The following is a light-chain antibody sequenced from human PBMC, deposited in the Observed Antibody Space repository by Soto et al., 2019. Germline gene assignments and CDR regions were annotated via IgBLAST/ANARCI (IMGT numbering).Light chain of an antibody. J-gene: IGKJ5*01. CDR1: QSISSY. CDR2: AAS. V-gene: IGKV1-39*01. CDR3: QQSYRTPPIT. Sequence: DIQMTQSPSSLSASVGDRVTIACRASQSISSYLNWYQQRPGKAPKLLIYAASTLQGGVPSRFSGSGSGTDFTLTISSLQPEDFATYYCQQSYRTPPITFGQGTRLEIK.